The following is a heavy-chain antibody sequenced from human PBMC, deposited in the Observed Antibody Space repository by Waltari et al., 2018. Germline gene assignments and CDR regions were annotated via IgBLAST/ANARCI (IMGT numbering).Heavy chain of an antibody. J-gene: IGHJ3*02. CDR1: GGTFSSYA. Sequence: QVQLVQSGAAVKKPGSSVKVSCKASGGTFSSYAISWVRQAPGQGLEWMGGIIPIFGTANYAQKVQGRVTITADESTSTAYMELSSLRSEDTAVYYCARPGEAAADHAFDIWGQGTMVTVSS. V-gene: IGHV1-69*13. D-gene: IGHD6-13*01. CDR2: IIPIFGTA. CDR3: ARPGEAAADHAFDI.